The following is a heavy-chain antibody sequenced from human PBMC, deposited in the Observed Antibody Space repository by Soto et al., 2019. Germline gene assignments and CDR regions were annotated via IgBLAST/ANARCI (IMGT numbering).Heavy chain of an antibody. CDR2: INAGNGNT. V-gene: IGHV1-3*01. D-gene: IGHD2-15*01. CDR1: GYTFTSYA. Sequence: GASVKVSCKASGYTFTSYAMHWVRQAPGQRLEWMGWINAGNGNTKYSQKFQGRVTITRDTSASTAYMELSSLRSEDTAVYYCARDPPTPLDYYYYGMDVWGQGTTVTVSS. J-gene: IGHJ6*02. CDR3: ARDPPTPLDYYYYGMDV.